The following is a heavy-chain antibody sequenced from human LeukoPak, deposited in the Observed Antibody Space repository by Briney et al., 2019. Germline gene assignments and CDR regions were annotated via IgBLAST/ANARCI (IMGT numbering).Heavy chain of an antibody. CDR3: AREGCSGGSCYS. CDR1: GFTFNTYA. CDR2: IIPIFGTA. Sequence: GGSLRLSCAASGFTFNTYAISWVRQAPGQGLEWMGGIIPIFGTANYAQKFQGRVTITADESTSTAYMELSSLRSEDTAVYYCAREGCSGGSCYSWGQGTLVTVSS. D-gene: IGHD2-15*01. V-gene: IGHV1-69*01. J-gene: IGHJ4*02.